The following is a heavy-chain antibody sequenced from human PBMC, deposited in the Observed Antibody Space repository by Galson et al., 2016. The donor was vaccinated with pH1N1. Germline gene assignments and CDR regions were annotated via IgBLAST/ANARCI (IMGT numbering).Heavy chain of an antibody. CDR1: GGTFSSYA. CDR3: TLLQEHL. CDR2: IIPIFGTE. Sequence: QSGAEVEKPGASVKASCKASGGTFSSYAISWVRQAPGQGLEWMGGIIPIFGTENYAQKFQGRVTITADESTSTAYMELSSLHQGPIGLPPGTLLQEHLWG. J-gene: IGHJ6*01. V-gene: IGHV1-69*13.